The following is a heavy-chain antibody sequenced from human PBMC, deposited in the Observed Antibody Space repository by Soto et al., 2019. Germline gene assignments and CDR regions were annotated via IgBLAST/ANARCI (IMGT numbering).Heavy chain of an antibody. CDR2: ISSSSSYI. CDR3: ARDQRQLVPYYYYGMDV. D-gene: IGHD6-6*01. V-gene: IGHV3-21*01. Sequence: PGGSLRLSCAASGFTFSSYSMNWVRQAPGKGLEWVSSISSSSSYIYYADSVKGRFTISRDNAKNSLYLQMNSLRAEDTAVYYCARDQRQLVPYYYYGMDVWGQGTTVTVSS. J-gene: IGHJ6*02. CDR1: GFTFSSYS.